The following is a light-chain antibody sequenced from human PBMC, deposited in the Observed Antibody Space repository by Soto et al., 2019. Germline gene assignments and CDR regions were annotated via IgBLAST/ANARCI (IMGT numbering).Light chain of an antibody. CDR3: QHSYKTPLT. V-gene: IGKV1-39*01. CDR1: QTVISY. Sequence: DIQMTQSPSSLSASVGDRVTITCRASQTVISYLNWYQQKPGKAPNVLIYAASSLQSGVPSRFSGSGSGTDFTLTISSLQPEDAATYYCQHSYKTPLTFGGGTKVEI. J-gene: IGKJ4*01. CDR2: AAS.